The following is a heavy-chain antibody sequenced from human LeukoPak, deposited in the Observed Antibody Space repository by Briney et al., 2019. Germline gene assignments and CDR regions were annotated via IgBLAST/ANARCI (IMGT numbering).Heavy chain of an antibody. J-gene: IGHJ6*03. CDR3: AKDSSSYDWGYMDV. CDR1: GFTFSSYG. V-gene: IGHV3-33*06. Sequence: PGGSLRLSCAASGFTFSSYGMHWVRQAPGKGLEWVAVIWYYESNKYYADSVKGRFTISRDNSKNTLYLEMNSLRAEDTAVYYCAKDSSSYDWGYMDVWGKGTTVTISS. CDR2: IWYYESNK. D-gene: IGHD3-22*01.